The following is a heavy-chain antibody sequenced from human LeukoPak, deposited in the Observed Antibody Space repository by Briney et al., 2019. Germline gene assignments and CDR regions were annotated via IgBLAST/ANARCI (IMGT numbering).Heavy chain of an antibody. CDR2: ISYDGSNK. D-gene: IGHD3-9*01. Sequence: GRSLRLSCAASGFTFSSYAMHWVRQAPGKGLEWVAVISYDGSNKYYADSVKGRFTISRDNSKNTLYLQMNSLRAEDTAVYYCARDSDILTGYYFVYWGQGTLVTVSS. V-gene: IGHV3-30*04. CDR3: ARDSDILTGYYFVY. CDR1: GFTFSSYA. J-gene: IGHJ4*02.